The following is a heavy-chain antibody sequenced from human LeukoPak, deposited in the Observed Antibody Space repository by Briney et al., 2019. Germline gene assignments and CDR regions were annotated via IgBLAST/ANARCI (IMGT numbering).Heavy chain of an antibody. CDR2: IYYSGST. Sequence: SETLSLTCTVSGGSVSSGSYYWSWLRQPPGKGLEWIGYIYYSGSTNYNPSLKSRVTISVDTSKNQFSLKLSSVTAADTAVYYCARNHYGSGSPLDYWGQGTLVTVSS. D-gene: IGHD3-10*01. J-gene: IGHJ4*02. CDR1: GGSVSSGSYY. V-gene: IGHV4-61*01. CDR3: ARNHYGSGSPLDY.